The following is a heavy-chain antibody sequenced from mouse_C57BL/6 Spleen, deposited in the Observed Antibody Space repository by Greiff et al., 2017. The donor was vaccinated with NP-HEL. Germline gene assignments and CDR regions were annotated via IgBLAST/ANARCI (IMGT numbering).Heavy chain of an antibody. D-gene: IGHD1-1*01. V-gene: IGHV1-20*01. CDR3: ARDAGTTVVATYYAMDY. CDR2: INPYNGDT. J-gene: IGHJ4*01. CDR1: GYSFTGYF. Sequence: VQLQQSGPELVKPGDSVKISCKASGYSFTGYFMNWVMQSHGKSLEWIGRINPYNGDTFYNQKFKGKATCTVDKSSSTAPMELRSLTSEDSAVYYCARDAGTTVVATYYAMDYWGQGTSVTVSS.